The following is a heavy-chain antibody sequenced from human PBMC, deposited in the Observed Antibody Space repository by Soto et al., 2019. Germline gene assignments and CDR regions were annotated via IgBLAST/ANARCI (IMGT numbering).Heavy chain of an antibody. Sequence: GASVKVSCKASGGTFSSYTISWVRQAPGQGLEWMGRIIPILGIANYAQKFQGRVTITADKSTSTAYMELSSLRSEDTAVYYCARGSSGYDNWFDPWGQGTLVTVS. CDR2: IIPILGIA. V-gene: IGHV1-69*02. D-gene: IGHD3-22*01. CDR3: ARGSSGYDNWFDP. J-gene: IGHJ5*02. CDR1: GGTFSSYT.